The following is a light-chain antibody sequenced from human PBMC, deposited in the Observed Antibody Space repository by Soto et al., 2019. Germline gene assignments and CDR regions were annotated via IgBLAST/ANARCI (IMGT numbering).Light chain of an antibody. Sequence: QSVLTQHASVSGSPGQSITISCTGTSNDVGSYNYVSWYQQHPGKAPKLIIYNVSFRPSGVSLRFSGSKSGNTASLTISGLQAEDEADYYCNSYTHGSTPVCVFGTGTKVTVL. CDR3: NSYTHGSTPVCV. CDR1: SNDVGSYNY. V-gene: IGLV2-14*01. J-gene: IGLJ1*01. CDR2: NVS.